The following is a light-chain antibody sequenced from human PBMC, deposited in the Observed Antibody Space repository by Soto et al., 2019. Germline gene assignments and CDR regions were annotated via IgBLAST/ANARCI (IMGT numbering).Light chain of an antibody. J-gene: IGKJ1*01. CDR2: KAS. Sequence: DIQMTQSTSSLSASVGDRVTITYRASQSISSWLAWYQQKPGKAPKLLIYKASSLESGVPSMFSGSGSGTEFTLTISSLQPDDFATYYCQQYNSYSTFGQGTKVEIK. CDR1: QSISSW. V-gene: IGKV1-5*03. CDR3: QQYNSYST.